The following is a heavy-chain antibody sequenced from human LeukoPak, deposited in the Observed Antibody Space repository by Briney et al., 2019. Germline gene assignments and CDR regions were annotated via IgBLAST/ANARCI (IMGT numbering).Heavy chain of an antibody. V-gene: IGHV4-34*01. CDR1: GGSFSGYY. Sequence: KPSETLSLTCAVYGGSFSGYYWSWVRQPPGKGLEWFGEVNHSGSTNYNPSLKSRATISADASKNQFSLQLTSVTAADTAVYYCARVDYGDYVFDYWGQGTLVTVSS. CDR3: ARVDYGDYVFDY. J-gene: IGHJ4*02. D-gene: IGHD4-17*01. CDR2: VNHSGST.